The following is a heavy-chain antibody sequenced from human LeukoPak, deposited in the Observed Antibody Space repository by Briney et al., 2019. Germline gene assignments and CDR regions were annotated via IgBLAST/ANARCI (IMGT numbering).Heavy chain of an antibody. CDR2: ISTYNGNT. V-gene: IGHV1-18*01. Sequence: ASVNVSCTPSRYTFTSYGIIWMRQAPGQGLEWMGWISTYNGNTNYAQNLQGRVTMTTDTSTSTAYMELRSLRSDDTAVYYCARDRNWDLEYWGQGTLVTVSS. D-gene: IGHD7-27*01. CDR3: ARDRNWDLEY. J-gene: IGHJ4*02. CDR1: RYTFTSYG.